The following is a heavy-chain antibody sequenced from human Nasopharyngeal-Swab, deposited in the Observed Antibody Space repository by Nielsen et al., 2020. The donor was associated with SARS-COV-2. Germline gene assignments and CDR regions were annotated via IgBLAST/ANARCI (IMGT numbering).Heavy chain of an antibody. D-gene: IGHD1-26*01. CDR3: ARVWGATCLN. Sequence: QPPGKGLEWIGYIYYSGSTNYNPSLKSRVTISVDTSKNQFSLKLSSVTAADTAVYYCARVWGATCLNWGQGTLVTVSS. CDR2: IYYSGST. V-gene: IGHV4-59*01. J-gene: IGHJ4*02.